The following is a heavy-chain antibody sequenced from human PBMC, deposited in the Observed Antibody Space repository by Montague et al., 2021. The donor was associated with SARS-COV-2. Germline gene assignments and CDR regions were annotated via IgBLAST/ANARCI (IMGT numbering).Heavy chain of an antibody. J-gene: IGHJ4*02. V-gene: IGHV4-39*01. D-gene: IGHD6-13*01. Sequence: SETLSLTYSVSGGSITDRTYYWGCIRQSPGKVLEWIGAINYSGTTYYNPSLKSRVTISLDTAKNQFSLKMTSVTAADTAVYYCARHWGIAAAGNWGQGTLVTVS. CDR2: INYSGTT. CDR1: GGSITDRTYY. CDR3: ARHWGIAAAGN.